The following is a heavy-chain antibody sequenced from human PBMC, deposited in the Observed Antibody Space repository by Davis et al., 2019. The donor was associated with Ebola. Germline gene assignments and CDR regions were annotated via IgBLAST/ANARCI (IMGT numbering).Heavy chain of an antibody. J-gene: IGHJ4*02. D-gene: IGHD2-15*01. CDR2: ISASEGHT. CDR3: ARYCHYPDCSYFDC. Sequence: GESLKISCAASGFTFSNYDMSWVRQVPGKGLEWVSTISASEGHTHYSDSVKGRFTISRDNSKDTLYLQMNSLRAEDTATYYCARYCHYPDCSYFDCWGQGTMVAVSS. CDR1: GFTFSNYD. V-gene: IGHV3-23*01.